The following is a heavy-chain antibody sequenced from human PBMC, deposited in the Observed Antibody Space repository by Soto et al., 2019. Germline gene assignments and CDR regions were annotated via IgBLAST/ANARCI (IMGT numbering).Heavy chain of an antibody. J-gene: IGHJ4*02. D-gene: IGHD3-10*01. CDR2: IYYSGST. CDR1: GGSISRGGDY. CDR3: ARGTKEYYSTYYTDY. V-gene: IGHV4-31*02. Sequence: LSLTLTVSGGSISRGGDYWGWIRQQPGKGLEWIGYIYYSGSTYYNPSLKSRVTISVDTSKNQFSLKLSSVTAADTAVYYCARGTKEYYSTYYTDYWGQGTLVTVS.